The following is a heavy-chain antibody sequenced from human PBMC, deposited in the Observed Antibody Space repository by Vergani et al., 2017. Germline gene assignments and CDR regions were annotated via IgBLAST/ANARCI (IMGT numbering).Heavy chain of an antibody. J-gene: IGHJ5*02. Sequence: EVQLVESGGGLVQPGGSLRLSCATSGFNFNLHWMSWVRQAPGKGLEWVANIKHDGSDQYYVDSVRGRFTISRDNSKNSLYLQMNSLRAEDTAIYYCATYGRGGGWFGPWGQGTLVTVSS. CDR3: ATYGRGGGWFGP. CDR2: IKHDGSDQ. D-gene: IGHD3-10*01. CDR1: GFNFNLHW. V-gene: IGHV3-7*01.